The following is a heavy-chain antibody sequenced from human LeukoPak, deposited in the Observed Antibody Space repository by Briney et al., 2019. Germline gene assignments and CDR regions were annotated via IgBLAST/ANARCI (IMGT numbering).Heavy chain of an antibody. CDR2: IYSTEST. CDR1: GGSISANY. CDR3: ARGGSHLWQPFDS. V-gene: IGHV4-4*07. Sequence: SETLSLTCTVSGGSISANYWIWMRQPAGKGLEYIGRIYSTESTNYNPSLKSRVTLSADTSKNQFSLKLSSVTAADTAVYYCARGGSHLWQPFDSWGQGTLVTVSS. D-gene: IGHD5-18*01. J-gene: IGHJ4*02.